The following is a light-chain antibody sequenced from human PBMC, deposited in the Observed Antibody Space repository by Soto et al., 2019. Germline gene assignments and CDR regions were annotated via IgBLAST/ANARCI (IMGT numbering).Light chain of an antibody. V-gene: IGKV3-20*01. Sequence: EIVLTQSPGTLSLSPGERATLSCRASQSVSSSYLAWYQQKPGQAPRLLMYGASSRATGIPDRFSGSGSGTDFTLTISRLEPEDYAVYYCQQYGSSPFGQGTRLEIK. CDR3: QQYGSSP. J-gene: IGKJ5*01. CDR2: GAS. CDR1: QSVSSSY.